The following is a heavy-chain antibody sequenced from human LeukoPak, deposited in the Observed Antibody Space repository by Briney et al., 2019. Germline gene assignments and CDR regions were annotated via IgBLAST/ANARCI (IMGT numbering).Heavy chain of an antibody. D-gene: IGHD3-10*02. Sequence: PSETLSLTCAVSGGSISSGSYSWNWIRQPPGKGLDWIGYIYHTGNTFYNPSLKSRVSISVDSSKNQFSLRLTSVTAADTAVYYCARGFFVRENPGSWFDPWGQGTLVTVSP. V-gene: IGHV4-30-2*01. CDR3: ARGFFVRENPGSWFDP. CDR2: IYHTGNT. J-gene: IGHJ5*02. CDR1: GGSISSGSYS.